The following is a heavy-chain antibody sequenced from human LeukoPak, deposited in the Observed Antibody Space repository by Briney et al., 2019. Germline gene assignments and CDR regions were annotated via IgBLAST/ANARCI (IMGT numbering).Heavy chain of an antibody. V-gene: IGHV3-74*01. Sequence: GGSLRLSCAASGFPLSSYAMSWVRQGPGKGLVWVSRINSDGSSTSYADSVKGRFTISRDNAKNTLYLQMNSLRAEDTAVYYCARLLSYYYGSSTWGQGTLVTVSS. D-gene: IGHD3-10*01. CDR3: ARLLSYYYGSST. CDR2: INSDGSST. J-gene: IGHJ4*02. CDR1: GFPLSSYA.